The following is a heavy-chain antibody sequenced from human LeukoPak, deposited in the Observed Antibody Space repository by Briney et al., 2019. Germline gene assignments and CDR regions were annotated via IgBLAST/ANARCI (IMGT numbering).Heavy chain of an antibody. D-gene: IGHD3-3*01. CDR1: GGSISSGRYC. CDR2: IYTSGST. CDR3: ARGAYDFWSGSPPDY. V-gene: IGHV4-61*02. Sequence: PSQTLSLTCTVSGGSISSGRYCWSWIRQPAGKGLEWIGRIYTSGSTNYNPSLKSRVTISVDTSKNQFSLKRSSVTAADTAVYYCARGAYDFWSGSPPDYWGQGTLVTVSA. J-gene: IGHJ4*02.